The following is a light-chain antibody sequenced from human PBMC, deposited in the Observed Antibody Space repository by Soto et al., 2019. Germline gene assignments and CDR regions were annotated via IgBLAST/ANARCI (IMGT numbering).Light chain of an antibody. V-gene: IGKV3-20*01. Sequence: EIVLTQSPGTLSSSPGEGTTLSCRASQSISSSYLAWYQQKPGQAPRLLIYGVSTRATGIPDRFSGSGSGTDFTLTISRLEPEDFAVYYCQQYGSSPRTFGQGTKLEIK. CDR2: GVS. CDR3: QQYGSSPRT. CDR1: QSISSSY. J-gene: IGKJ2*01.